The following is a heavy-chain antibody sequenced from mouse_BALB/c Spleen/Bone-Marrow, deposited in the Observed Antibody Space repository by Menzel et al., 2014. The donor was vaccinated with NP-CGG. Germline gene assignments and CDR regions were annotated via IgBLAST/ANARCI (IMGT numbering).Heavy chain of an antibody. CDR3: ATPGTYYFDY. Sequence: VKLQESGPGLVQPSQSLSIPCTVSGFSLTSYGVHWVRQSPGKGLEWLGVIWSGGSTDYNAAFISRLSISKDNSKSQVFFKMNSLQANDTAIYYCATPGTYYFDYWGQGTTLTVSS. D-gene: IGHD3-3*01. J-gene: IGHJ2*01. CDR2: IWSGGST. CDR1: GFSLTSYG. V-gene: IGHV2-2*02.